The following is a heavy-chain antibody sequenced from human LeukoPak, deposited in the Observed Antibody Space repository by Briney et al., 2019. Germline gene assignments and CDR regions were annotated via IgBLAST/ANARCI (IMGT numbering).Heavy chain of an antibody. Sequence: GGSLRLSCAASGFSFSGYWMTWVRQAPGKGLEWVANIKEDGGEKYYADFVEGRFTISRDNAKNSLDLQMNSLRAEDTAVYYCARRGSTDYWGQGTLVTVSS. V-gene: IGHV3-7*03. CDR2: IKEDGGEK. CDR1: GFSFSGYW. CDR3: ARRGSTDY. D-gene: IGHD2/OR15-2a*01. J-gene: IGHJ4*02.